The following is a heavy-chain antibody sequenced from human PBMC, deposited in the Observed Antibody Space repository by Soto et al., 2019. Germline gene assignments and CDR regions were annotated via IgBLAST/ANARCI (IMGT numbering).Heavy chain of an antibody. J-gene: IGHJ4*02. Sequence: SETLSLTCTVSGGSIANPNYYWSWIRQYPGKALEYIAYIYYSGTTHYSPSLKSRVSISVDTSKNQFSLKLNSVTAADTAVYYCARARMSRGYYFDSWGQGALVTVSS. D-gene: IGHD3-16*01. CDR3: ARARMSRGYYFDS. CDR1: GGSIANPNYY. CDR2: IYYSGTT. V-gene: IGHV4-31*03.